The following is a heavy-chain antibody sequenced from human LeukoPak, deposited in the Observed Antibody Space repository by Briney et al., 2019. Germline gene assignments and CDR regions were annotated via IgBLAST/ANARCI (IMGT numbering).Heavy chain of an antibody. J-gene: IGHJ4*02. V-gene: IGHV1-69*06. D-gene: IGHD3-10*01. CDR3: ARDGMVRGVMRLDYFDY. CDR1: GGTFSSYA. CDR2: IIPIFGTA. Sequence: SVKVSCKASGGTFSSYAISWVRQAPGQGLECMGGIIPIFGTANYAQKFQGRVTITADKSASTAYMELSSLRSEDTAVYYCARDGMVRGVMRLDYFDYWGQGTLVTVSS.